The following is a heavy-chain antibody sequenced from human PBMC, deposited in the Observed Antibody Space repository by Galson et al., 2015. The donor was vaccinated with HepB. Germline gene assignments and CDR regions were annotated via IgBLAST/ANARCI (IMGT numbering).Heavy chain of an antibody. Sequence: SLRLSCAASGFSFSSYSMNWVRQTPGKGLEWVSYITISSSSKHYADSVKGRFVVSRDNGQNSLFLHINSLRTEDTAVYYCARASSNYLYGMDVWGQGTTVIVSS. J-gene: IGHJ6*02. CDR3: ARASSNYLYGMDV. V-gene: IGHV3-48*01. CDR2: ITISSSSK. CDR1: GFSFSSYS. D-gene: IGHD4-11*01.